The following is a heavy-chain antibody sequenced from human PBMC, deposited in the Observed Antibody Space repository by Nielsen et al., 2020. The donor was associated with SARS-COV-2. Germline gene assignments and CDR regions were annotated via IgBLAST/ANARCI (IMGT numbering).Heavy chain of an antibody. CDR2: MNPNSGNT. CDR1: GYTFTSYD. J-gene: IGHJ4*01. D-gene: IGHD3-22*01. CDR3: ARSTRIRSMIVVVILTLYYFDY. Sequence: ASVKVSCKASGYTFTSYDINWVRQATGQGLEWMGWMNPNSGNTGYAQKFQGRVTMTRNTSISTAYMELSSLRSEDTAVYYCARSTRIRSMIVVVILTLYYFDYWGHGTLVTVSS. V-gene: IGHV1-8*01.